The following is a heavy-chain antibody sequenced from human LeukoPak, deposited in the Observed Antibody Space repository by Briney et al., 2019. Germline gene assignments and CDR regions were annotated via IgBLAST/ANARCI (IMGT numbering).Heavy chain of an antibody. J-gene: IGHJ4*02. D-gene: IGHD6-19*01. CDR3: ATKQWLAPPPDS. CDR1: GFTFSKYW. Sequence: GGSLRLSCAASGFTFSKYWMLWVRQAPGRGVESGSRINTDGTVTTYADSVKGRLTVSRDNADNTMFLQMNSVRDEDTAVYYCATKQWLAPPPDSWGQGPPVPVSS. CDR2: INTDGTVT. V-gene: IGHV3-74*01.